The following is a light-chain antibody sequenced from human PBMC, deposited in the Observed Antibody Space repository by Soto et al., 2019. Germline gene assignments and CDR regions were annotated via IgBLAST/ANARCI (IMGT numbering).Light chain of an antibody. CDR2: DVS. V-gene: IGLV2-11*01. CDR3: CSFAGSYTFWV. J-gene: IGLJ3*02. CDR1: SSDVGDYNY. Sequence: QSALTQPRSVSGSPGQSVTISCTGTSSDVGDYNYVSWYQQYPGKAPKLVIYDVSKRPSGVPDRFSGSKSGNTASLTLSGLQAEDEGDYYCCSFAGSYTFWVFGGGTKLTVL.